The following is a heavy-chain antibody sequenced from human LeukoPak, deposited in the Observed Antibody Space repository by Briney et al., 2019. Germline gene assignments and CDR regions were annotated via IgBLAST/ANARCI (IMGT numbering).Heavy chain of an antibody. CDR3: ARDHITMVRGVILPNYYYGMDV. CDR2: IIPILGIA. V-gene: IGHV1-69*04. J-gene: IGHJ6*02. D-gene: IGHD3-10*01. CDR1: GGTFSSYA. Sequence: SVKVSCKDSGGTFSSYAISWVRQAPGHGLEWMGRIIPILGIANYAQKFQGRVTITADKSTSTAYMELSSLRSEDTAVYYCARDHITMVRGVILPNYYYGMDVWGQGTTVTVSS.